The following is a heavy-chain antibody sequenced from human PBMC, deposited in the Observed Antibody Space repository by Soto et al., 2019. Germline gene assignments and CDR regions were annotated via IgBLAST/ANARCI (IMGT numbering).Heavy chain of an antibody. CDR2: IYHSGST. J-gene: IGHJ4*02. CDR3: ASGKQLGRNY. D-gene: IGHD6-13*01. CDR1: GVSISSVGYS. Sequence: QLQLQESGSGLVKPSQTLALTSAVYGVSISSVGYSWSWIRQPPGKGLEWIGYIYHSGSTYYTSSLTRRVTKSVARFNHQFSLKLSSVTAADTAVSYCASGKQLGRNYWGKGNLVTVSS. V-gene: IGHV4-30-2*01.